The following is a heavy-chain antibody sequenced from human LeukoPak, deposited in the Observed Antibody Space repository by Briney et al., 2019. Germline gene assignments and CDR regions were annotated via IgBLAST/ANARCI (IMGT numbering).Heavy chain of an antibody. Sequence: SETLSLTCAVSGGSISSGGYSWSWIRQPPGKGLEWIGYIYHSGSTYYNPSLKSRVTISVDRSKNQFSLKLSSVTAADTAVYYCARSKTYYYDSSGYYYFDYWGQGTLVTVSS. CDR2: IYHSGST. D-gene: IGHD3-22*01. V-gene: IGHV4-30-2*01. J-gene: IGHJ4*02. CDR3: ARSKTYYYDSSGYYYFDY. CDR1: GGSISSGGYS.